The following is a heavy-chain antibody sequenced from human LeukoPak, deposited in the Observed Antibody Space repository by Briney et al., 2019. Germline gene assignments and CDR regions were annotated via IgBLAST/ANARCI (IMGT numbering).Heavy chain of an antibody. CDR1: GFTLSGPH. Sequence: PGGSLRLSCAASGFTLSGPHMHWVRQAPGKGLEWVGHVRRNYETAYGASVKGRFTISRDDSENTAYLHMNNLKTEDTAIYFCARQTNSCYDYWGQGTLVTVSS. J-gene: IGHJ4*02. CDR2: VRRNYET. D-gene: IGHD2-15*01. CDR3: ARQTNSCYDY. V-gene: IGHV3-73*01.